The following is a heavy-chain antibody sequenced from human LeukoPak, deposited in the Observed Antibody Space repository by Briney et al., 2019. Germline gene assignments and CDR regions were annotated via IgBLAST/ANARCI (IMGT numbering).Heavy chain of an antibody. CDR2: INPNSGGT. D-gene: IGHD3-22*01. Sequence: ASVKVSCKASGYTFTGYYMHWVRQAPGQGLEWMGWINPNSGGTNYAQRFQGRVTMTRDTSISTAYMELSRLRSDDTAVYYCARDLIDYYDSSGLVDYWGQGTLVTVFS. CDR1: GYTFTGYY. J-gene: IGHJ4*02. CDR3: ARDLIDYYDSSGLVDY. V-gene: IGHV1-2*02.